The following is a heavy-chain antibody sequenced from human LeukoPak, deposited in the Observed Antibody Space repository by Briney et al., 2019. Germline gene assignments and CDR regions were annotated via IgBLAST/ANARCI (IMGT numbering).Heavy chain of an antibody. CDR3: ARGGYSGYVTFDI. CDR1: GFTFSSYS. D-gene: IGHD5-12*01. V-gene: IGHV3-21*01. J-gene: IGHJ3*02. CDR2: ISSTSSNI. Sequence: PGGSLRLSCAASGFTFSSYSMNWVRQAPGKGLEWVSSISSTSSNIYYADSMKGRFTISRDNAKNSLYLQMNSLRAEDTAVYYCARGGYSGYVTFDIWGQGTMVTVSP.